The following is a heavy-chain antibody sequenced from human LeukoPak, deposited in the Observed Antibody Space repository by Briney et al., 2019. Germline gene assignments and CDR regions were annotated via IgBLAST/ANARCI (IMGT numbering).Heavy chain of an antibody. V-gene: IGHV3-9*01. CDR3: AKTPARYCSSTSCYSYFDY. J-gene: IGHJ4*02. Sequence: GRSLRLSCAASGFTFDDYAMHWVRQAPGKGLEWVSGISWNSGSIGYADSVKGRSTISRDNAKNSLYLQMSSLRAEDTALYYCAKTPARYCSSTSCYSYFDYWGQGTLVTVSS. D-gene: IGHD2-2*02. CDR2: ISWNSGSI. CDR1: GFTFDDYA.